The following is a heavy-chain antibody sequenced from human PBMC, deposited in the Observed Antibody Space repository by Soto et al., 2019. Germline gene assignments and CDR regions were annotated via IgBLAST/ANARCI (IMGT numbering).Heavy chain of an antibody. CDR3: AKASFDQRSAYTTYHWFDT. V-gene: IGHV3-43*01. CDR2: ITWDGGRA. CDR1: GFTFDDYT. D-gene: IGHD3-16*01. Sequence: EVQLVESGGVVVQPGGSLRLSCAASGFTFDDYTMYWVRQGPGKGLEWVSLITWDGGRAQYADSVKGRFTISRDNSKDSLYLQMNSLKTEDTALYYCAKASFDQRSAYTTYHWFDTWGQGTLVTVSS. J-gene: IGHJ5*02.